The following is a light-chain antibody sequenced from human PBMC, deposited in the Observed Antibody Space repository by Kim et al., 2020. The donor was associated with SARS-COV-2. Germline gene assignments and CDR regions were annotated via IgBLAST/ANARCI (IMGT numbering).Light chain of an antibody. Sequence: RATINCKSSQTVLDRSNNRKKLAWYQQKSGQPPKLLIYGASTRESGVPDRFSGSGSGTDFTLTISTLQAEDVAVYYCQQYYSAPDTFGQGTKLEI. V-gene: IGKV4-1*01. CDR1: QTVLDRSNNRKK. J-gene: IGKJ2*01. CDR3: QQYYSAPDT. CDR2: GAS.